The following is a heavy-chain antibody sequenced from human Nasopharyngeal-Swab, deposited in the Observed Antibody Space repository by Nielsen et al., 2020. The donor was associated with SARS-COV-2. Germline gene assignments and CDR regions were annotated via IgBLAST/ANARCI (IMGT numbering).Heavy chain of an antibody. CDR2: IANNGS. V-gene: IGHV4-59*13. D-gene: IGHD6-25*01. CDR1: GGSISFYY. J-gene: IGHJ4*02. Sequence: SETLSLTCTVSGGSISFYYWTWIRQPPGKGLEWIPYIANNGSMYSPPLRIRLTISLDTSKNQFSLELTSATAAETAVYYCPRQGDGYDYWGQGLLVTVSS. CDR3: PRQGDGYDY.